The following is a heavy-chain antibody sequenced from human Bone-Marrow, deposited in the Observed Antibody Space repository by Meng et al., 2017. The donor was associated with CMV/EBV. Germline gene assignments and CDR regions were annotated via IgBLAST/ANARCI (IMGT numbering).Heavy chain of an antibody. J-gene: IGHJ6*02. D-gene: IGHD4-17*01. Sequence: GESLKISCAASGFTFSSYAMHWVRQAPGKGLEWVANIKQDGSEKYYVDSVKGRFTISRDNAKNSLYLQMNSLRAEDTAVYYCARDHRDYGDYIGYYGMDVWGQGTTVTVSS. CDR3: ARDHRDYGDYIGYYGMDV. CDR1: GFTFSSYA. CDR2: IKQDGSEK. V-gene: IGHV3-7*01.